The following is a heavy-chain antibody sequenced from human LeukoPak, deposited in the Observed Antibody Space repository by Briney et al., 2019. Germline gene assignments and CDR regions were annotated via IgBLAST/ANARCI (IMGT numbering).Heavy chain of an antibody. D-gene: IGHD1-26*01. V-gene: IGHV4-38-2*02. CDR1: GYSISSGYY. CDR2: IYHSGST. Sequence: SETLSLTCTVSGYSISSGYYWGWIRPPPGKGLEWIGSIYHSGSTYYNPSLKSRVTISVDTSKNQFSLKLSSVTAADTAVYYCARGGSYHLPGDSWGQGTLVTVSS. CDR3: ARGGSYHLPGDS. J-gene: IGHJ5*02.